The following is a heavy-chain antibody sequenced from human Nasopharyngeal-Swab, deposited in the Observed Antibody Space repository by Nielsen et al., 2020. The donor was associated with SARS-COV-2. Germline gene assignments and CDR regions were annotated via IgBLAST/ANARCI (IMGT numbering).Heavy chain of an antibody. D-gene: IGHD6-13*01. CDR3: ARDPRPLAAAGYLVAFDV. J-gene: IGHJ3*01. Sequence: GESLKISCAASGFPFSKNAMNWVRQAPGRGLEWLALMSYDGYEKYYADSVKGRFTISRDSSKNTLYLQMNSLRAEDTAVYFCARDPRPLAAAGYLVAFDVWGQGTMVTVSS. CDR2: MSYDGYEK. V-gene: IGHV3-30*04. CDR1: GFPFSKNA.